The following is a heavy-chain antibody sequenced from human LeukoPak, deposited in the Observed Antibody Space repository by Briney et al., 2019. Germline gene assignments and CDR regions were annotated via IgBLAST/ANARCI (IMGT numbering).Heavy chain of an antibody. Sequence: SETLSLTCAVYVGSFSGYYWTWIRQAPGKGLEWIGEIDHSGSTKYNPSLKSRVTISVDTSKNQSSLKLTSVTAADTAVYYCARAGQSNWNYDYWGPGTLVTVSS. D-gene: IGHD1-7*01. J-gene: IGHJ4*02. CDR1: VGSFSGYY. V-gene: IGHV4-34*01. CDR2: IDHSGST. CDR3: ARAGQSNWNYDY.